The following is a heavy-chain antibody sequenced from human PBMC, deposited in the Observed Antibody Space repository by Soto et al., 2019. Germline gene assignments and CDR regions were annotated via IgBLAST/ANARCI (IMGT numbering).Heavy chain of an antibody. CDR1: GFTTSSDA. CDR2: ISGIGVST. CDR3: AKDGCSGDTCYVNNWFDP. V-gene: IGHV3-23*01. D-gene: IGHD2-15*01. J-gene: IGHJ5*02. Sequence: GGSLRLSCAASGFTTSSDAMSWVRQAPGKGLEWVSAISGIGVSTYYADSVKGRFTISRDNSKNTLYLQMNSLRAEDTALYYCAKDGCSGDTCYVNNWFDPWGQGTLVTVSS.